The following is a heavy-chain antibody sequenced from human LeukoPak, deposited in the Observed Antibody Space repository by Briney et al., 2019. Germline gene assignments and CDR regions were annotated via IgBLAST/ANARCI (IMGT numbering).Heavy chain of an antibody. CDR2: ISGSGDAT. V-gene: IGHV3-23*01. CDR1: GFMFSHHT. D-gene: IGHD2-21*01. CDR3: AKSGCGSDGCKLLNY. J-gene: IGHJ4*02. Sequence: GGSLRLFCAASGFMFSHHTMAWVRQAPGKGLEWVSSISGSGDATRYADSLMGRFSISRDNSKNTVSLQMNSLRAEDTAVYFCAKSGCGSDGCKLLNYWGQGTLVTASS.